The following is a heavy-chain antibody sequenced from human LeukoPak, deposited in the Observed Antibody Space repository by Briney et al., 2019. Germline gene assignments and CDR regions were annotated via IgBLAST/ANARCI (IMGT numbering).Heavy chain of an antibody. V-gene: IGHV4-59*01. Sequence: SETLSLTCTVSGGSISSYYWSWIRQPPGKGLEWIGYIYYSESTNYNPSLKSRVTISVDTSKNQFSLKLSSVTAADTAVYYCARVNPGYSSSWRVGDFDYWGQGTLVTGSS. CDR1: GGSISSYY. D-gene: IGHD6-13*01. CDR2: IYYSEST. J-gene: IGHJ4*02. CDR3: ARVNPGYSSSWRVGDFDY.